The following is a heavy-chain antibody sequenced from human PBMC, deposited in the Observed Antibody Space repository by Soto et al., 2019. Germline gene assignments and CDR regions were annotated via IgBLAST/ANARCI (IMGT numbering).Heavy chain of an antibody. CDR1: GFSFGQYA. CDR2: ISTDGGIV. J-gene: IGHJ4*02. Sequence: QVQLVESGGGVVQPGRSLRLSCTVSGFSFGQYAMHWVRQAPGKTLEWVTAISTDGGIVYYMDSVKGRFTVSRDNYRNTLYLQMESLRPDDTAMYYCARDVRRWAYNHCWAWGQGTLVTVAS. CDR3: ARDVRRWAYNHCWA. V-gene: IGHV3-30-3*01. D-gene: IGHD3-10*01.